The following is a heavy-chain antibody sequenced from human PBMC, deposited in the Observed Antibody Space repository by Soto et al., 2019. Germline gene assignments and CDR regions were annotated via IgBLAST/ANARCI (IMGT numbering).Heavy chain of an antibody. CDR3: ARGMTPPGAPAWYYFDS. Sequence: QVQLQESGPGLMKPSETLSLTCTVSGASLTGSSYWSWIRQPAGKGLEWIGRVSLSGTTNYNPSLRSRVTMSADVSKNQFSLRLTSVTAADTALYYCARGMTPPGAPAWYYFDSWGQGTLVTVSS. V-gene: IGHV4-4*07. D-gene: IGHD2-8*02. CDR1: GASLTGSSY. CDR2: VSLSGTT. J-gene: IGHJ4*02.